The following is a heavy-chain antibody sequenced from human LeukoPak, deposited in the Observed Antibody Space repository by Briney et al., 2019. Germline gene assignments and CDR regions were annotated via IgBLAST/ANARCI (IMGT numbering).Heavy chain of an antibody. CDR1: GGSISSGDYY. D-gene: IGHD3-22*01. V-gene: IGHV4-30-4*01. CDR3: ASYYDSSGSPSFDY. CDR2: IYYSGST. Sequence: SETLSLTCTVSGGSISSGDYYWSWIRQPPGKGLERIGYIYYSGSTYYNPSLKSRVTISVDTSKNQFSLKLSSVTAADTAVYYCASYYDSSGSPSFDYWGQGTLVTVSS. J-gene: IGHJ4*02.